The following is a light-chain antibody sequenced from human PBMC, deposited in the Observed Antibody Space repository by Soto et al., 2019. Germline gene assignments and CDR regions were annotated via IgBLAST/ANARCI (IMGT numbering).Light chain of an antibody. CDR1: SSDVGGYNY. Sequence: AVLTQPASVSGSRGQSMTVSCSGTSSDVGGYNYVSWYQHHPGKAPKLIIYDVTNRPSGVSNPFSGSKSGNTASPTISGLQPEDEADYYCSSYTTGNTRQIVFGTGTKVTVL. CDR2: DVT. V-gene: IGLV2-14*03. J-gene: IGLJ1*01. CDR3: SSYTTGNTRQIV.